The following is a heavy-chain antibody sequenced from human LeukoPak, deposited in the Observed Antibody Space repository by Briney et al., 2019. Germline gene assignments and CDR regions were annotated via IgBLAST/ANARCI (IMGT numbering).Heavy chain of an antibody. CDR2: MNPNSGNT. D-gene: IGHD6-13*01. CDR1: GYTFTSYG. J-gene: IGHJ6*03. Sequence: ASVKVSCKASGYTFTSYGISWVRQAPGQGLEWMGWMNPNSGNTGYAQKFQGRVTITRNTSISTAYMELSSLRSEDTAVYYCARVNPTLAAARNKDYYYHYMDVWGKGTTVTVSS. V-gene: IGHV1-8*03. CDR3: ARVNPTLAAARNKDYYYHYMDV.